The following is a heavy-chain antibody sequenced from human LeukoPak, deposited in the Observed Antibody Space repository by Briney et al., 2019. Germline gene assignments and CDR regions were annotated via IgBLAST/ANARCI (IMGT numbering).Heavy chain of an antibody. V-gene: IGHV1-18*01. CDR3: ARDYPGYCSSTCCYRTVDY. J-gene: IGHJ4*02. D-gene: IGHD2-2*02. CDR1: GYTFTSYG. CDR2: ISAYNGNT. Sequence: ASVKVSCKASGYTFTSYGISWVRQAPGQGLEWMGWISAYNGNTNYAQKLKGRVTMTTDTSTSTAYMELRSLRSDNTAVYYCARDYPGYCSSTCCYRTVDYWGQGTLVTVSS.